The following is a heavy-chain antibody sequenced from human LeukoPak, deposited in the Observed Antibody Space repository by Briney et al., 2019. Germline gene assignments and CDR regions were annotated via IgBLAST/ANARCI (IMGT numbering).Heavy chain of an antibody. CDR1: GGSLSFYY. J-gene: IGHJ5*01. Sequence: PSETLSLTCGVSGGSLSFYYWSWIRQSPGKGLEWIAEVSQNGDSNYNMSLKSRVTISLDKSKNQASLKPNSVPAADTAVSFCARGISADYDYNWFDSWGQGILVTVSS. CDR2: VSQNGDS. D-gene: IGHD5-12*01. CDR3: ARGISADYDYNWFDS. V-gene: IGHV4-34*01.